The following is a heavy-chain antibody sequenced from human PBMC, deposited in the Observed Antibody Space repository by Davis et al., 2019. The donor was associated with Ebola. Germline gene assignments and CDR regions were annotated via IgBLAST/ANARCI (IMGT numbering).Heavy chain of an antibody. Sequence: SETLSLTCTVSGGSTTRSRYYCGWIRHPPGKGLEWIGSIYYSGSTYYNPSLKSRVTISVDTSKNQFSLKLSSVTAADTAVYYCAGLRGGSGRHRPDYWGQGTLVTVSS. J-gene: IGHJ4*02. CDR2: IYYSGST. CDR3: AGLRGGSGRHRPDY. D-gene: IGHD3-10*01. CDR1: GGSTTRSRYY. V-gene: IGHV4-39*01.